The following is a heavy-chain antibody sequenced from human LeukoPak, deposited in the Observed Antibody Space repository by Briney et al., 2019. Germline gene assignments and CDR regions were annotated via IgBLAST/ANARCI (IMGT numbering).Heavy chain of an antibody. CDR2: ISGSGQTT. D-gene: IGHD6-19*01. CDR1: VFNFS. J-gene: IGHJ5*02. Sequence: GGSLRLSCTASVFNFSVAWVRQVPGMGLEWVSSISGSGQTTYYADFVRGRFTISRDSSKNTVYLQMSGLRVEDTALYYCAKMGGRVWYKVPETWGQGTLVTVSS. CDR3: AKMGGRVWYKVPET. V-gene: IGHV3-23*01.